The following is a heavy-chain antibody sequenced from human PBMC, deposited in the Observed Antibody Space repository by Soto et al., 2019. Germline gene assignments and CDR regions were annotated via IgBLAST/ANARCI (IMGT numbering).Heavy chain of an antibody. CDR3: ARAPRGNYGYPSYFDY. J-gene: IGHJ4*02. D-gene: IGHD3-10*01. Sequence: SETLSLTCTVSGGPISSYYRSWIRQPPWKGLEWIGYIYYSGSTNYNPSLKSRVTISVDTSKNQFSLKLSSVTAADTAVYYCARAPRGNYGYPSYFDYWGQGTLVTVPS. V-gene: IGHV4-59*01. CDR1: GGPISSYY. CDR2: IYYSGST.